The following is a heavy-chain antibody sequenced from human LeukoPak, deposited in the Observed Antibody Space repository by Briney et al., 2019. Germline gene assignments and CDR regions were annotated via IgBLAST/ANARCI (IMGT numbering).Heavy chain of an antibody. CDR3: ATAGIFGVVRAFDI. D-gene: IGHD3-3*01. Sequence: ASVKVSCKVSGYTLTELSMHWVRQAPGKGLEWMGGFDPEDGETIYAQKFQGRVTMTEDTSTDTAYMELSSLRSEDTAVYYCATAGIFGVVRAFDIWGQGTMVTVSS. CDR1: GYTLTELS. J-gene: IGHJ3*02. V-gene: IGHV1-24*01. CDR2: FDPEDGET.